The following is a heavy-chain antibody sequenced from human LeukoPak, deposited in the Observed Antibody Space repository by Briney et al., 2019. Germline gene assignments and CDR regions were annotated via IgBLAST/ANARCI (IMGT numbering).Heavy chain of an antibody. CDR1: KFTFSNYG. Sequence: GGSLRLSCTASKFTFSNYGMQWVRQAPGKGLEWVAVISSDGGTKYYADSVKGRFTLSRDNSRNTLDLQMNSLGPEDTAVYYCAKEYDSWGYGAYFDYWGQGTLITVSS. CDR2: ISSDGGTK. D-gene: IGHD3-10*01. CDR3: AKEYDSWGYGAYFDY. J-gene: IGHJ4*02. V-gene: IGHV3-30*18.